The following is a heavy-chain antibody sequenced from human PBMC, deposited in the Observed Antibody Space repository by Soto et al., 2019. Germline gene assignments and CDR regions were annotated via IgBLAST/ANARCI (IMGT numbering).Heavy chain of an antibody. CDR2: INRDGSTK. CDR1: GFTLSAYW. V-gene: IGHV3-7*05. Sequence: EVQLEESGGDLVQPEGSLRLSCAASGFTLSAYWMSWVRQAPGKGLEWVSNINRDGSTKSYLDSVRGRFTISRDNVGNSLYLQMDSLRADDTALYYCARDVSPGISSLYLDAFDIWGQGTRVTVSS. CDR3: ARDVSPGISSLYLDAFDI. J-gene: IGHJ3*02. D-gene: IGHD6-13*01.